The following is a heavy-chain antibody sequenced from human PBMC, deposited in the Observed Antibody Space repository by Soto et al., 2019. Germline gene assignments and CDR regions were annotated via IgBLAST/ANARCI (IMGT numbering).Heavy chain of an antibody. D-gene: IGHD3-10*01. CDR3: ARVSRGRRGPAEFQLIDY. Sequence: QVQLVQSGAEVKKPGASVKVSCKASGYTLTSYGISWVRQAPGQGLEWMGWISAYNGNTNYAQKLQGRVTMTTDTSTSTAYMELRSLRSDDTAVYYCARVSRGRRGPAEFQLIDYWGQGTLVTVSS. V-gene: IGHV1-18*01. CDR2: ISAYNGNT. J-gene: IGHJ4*02. CDR1: GYTLTSYG.